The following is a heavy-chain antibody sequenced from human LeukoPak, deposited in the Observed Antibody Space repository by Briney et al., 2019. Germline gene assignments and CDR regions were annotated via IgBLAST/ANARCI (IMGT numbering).Heavy chain of an antibody. V-gene: IGHV1-2*02. CDR1: GYTFTGYY. CDR2: INPNSGGT. CDR3: AIGTVLTSYYYYMDV. Sequence: APVKVSCKASGYTFTGYYMHWVRQAPGQGLEWMGWINPNSGGTNYAQKFQGRVTMTRDTSISTAYMELSRLRSDDTAVYYCAIGTVLTSYYYYMDVWGKGTTVTVSS. D-gene: IGHD4-17*01. J-gene: IGHJ6*03.